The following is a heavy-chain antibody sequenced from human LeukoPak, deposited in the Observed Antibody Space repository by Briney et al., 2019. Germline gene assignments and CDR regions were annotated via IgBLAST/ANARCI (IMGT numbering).Heavy chain of an antibody. J-gene: IGHJ4*02. CDR1: GFTFSTYA. CDR3: ASHKAHPVRYYFDSSGAIDY. V-gene: IGHV3-30-3*01. CDR2: ISYDASNK. D-gene: IGHD3-22*01. Sequence: GGSLRLSCAASGFTFSTYAMHWVRQSPGKGLEWVAVISYDASNKYYADSVKGRFTISRDNSKNTLYLQMNSLRAENTAVYYCASHKAHPVRYYFDSSGAIDYWGQGTLVTVSS.